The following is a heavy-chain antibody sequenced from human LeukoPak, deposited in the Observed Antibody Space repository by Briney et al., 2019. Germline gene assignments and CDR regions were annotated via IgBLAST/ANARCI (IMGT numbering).Heavy chain of an antibody. D-gene: IGHD3-16*01. Sequence: GGSLRLSCAASGFTFSSYSMNWVRQAPGKGLEWLSYISSTSSAIYYADSLKGRFTISRDNAKNSLYLQMNSLRAEDTAVYYCARVIGSYGDSAYWGQGALVTVSS. CDR3: ARVIGSYGDSAY. V-gene: IGHV3-48*04. CDR1: GFTFSSYS. J-gene: IGHJ4*02. CDR2: ISSTSSAI.